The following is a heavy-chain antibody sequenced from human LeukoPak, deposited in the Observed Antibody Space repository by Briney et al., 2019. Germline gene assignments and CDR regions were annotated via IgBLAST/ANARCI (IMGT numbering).Heavy chain of an antibody. Sequence: GGSLRLSCAASGFTFSSYSMNWVRQAPGKGLEWVSYISSSSSTIYYADSVKGRFTISRDNAKNSLYLQMNSLRAEDTAVYYCARGPYSSSSMWGQGTLVTVSS. D-gene: IGHD6-6*01. CDR3: ARGPYSSSSM. J-gene: IGHJ4*02. CDR1: GFTFSSYS. V-gene: IGHV3-48*01. CDR2: ISSSSSTI.